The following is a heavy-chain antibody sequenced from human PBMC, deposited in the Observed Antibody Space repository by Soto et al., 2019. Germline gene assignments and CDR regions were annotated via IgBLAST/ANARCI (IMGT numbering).Heavy chain of an antibody. CDR3: ARVASFGSLNWFDP. D-gene: IGHD5-18*01. Sequence: ASVKVSCKASGYIFTNNDVSWVRQATGQGLEWMGWMNPGSGDTGYAQKFQGRVTMTRNISIATAYMELSSLRADDTAIYYCARVASFGSLNWFDPWGQGTLVTVSS. CDR1: GYIFTNND. J-gene: IGHJ5*02. CDR2: MNPGSGDT. V-gene: IGHV1-8*01.